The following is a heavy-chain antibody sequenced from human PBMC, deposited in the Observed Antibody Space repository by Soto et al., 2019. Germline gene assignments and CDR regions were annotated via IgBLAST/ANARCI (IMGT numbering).Heavy chain of an antibody. V-gene: IGHV3-53*01. D-gene: IGHD3-9*01. CDR2: IYSSGTT. J-gene: IGHJ4*02. CDR1: GFTFSDHQ. Sequence: GVSLRLSCAASGFTFSDHQMNWVRQAPGRGLEWVSVIYSSGTTYYGDSVKGRFTISRDNSKNTLYLQMNSLRTEDTALYYCARAGSPFHSDSTGYWGFDYWGQGTLVTVSS. CDR3: ARAGSPFHSDSTGYWGFDY.